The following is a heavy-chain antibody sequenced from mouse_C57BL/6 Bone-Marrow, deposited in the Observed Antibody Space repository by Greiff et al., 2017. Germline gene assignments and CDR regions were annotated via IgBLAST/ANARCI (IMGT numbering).Heavy chain of an antibody. CDR2: INPSTGGT. CDR1: GYSFTGYY. CDR3: AIWLRRLGWYFDV. Sequence: VQLQQSGPELVKPGASVKISCKASGYSFTGYYMNWVKQSPEKSLEWIGEINPSTGGTTYNQKFKAKATLTVDKSSSTAYMQLKSLTSEDSAVYYCAIWLRRLGWYFDVWGTGTTVTVSS. V-gene: IGHV1-42*01. D-gene: IGHD2-2*01. J-gene: IGHJ1*03.